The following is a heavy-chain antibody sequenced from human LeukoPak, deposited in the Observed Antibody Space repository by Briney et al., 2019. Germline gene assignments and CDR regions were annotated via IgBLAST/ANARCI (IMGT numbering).Heavy chain of an antibody. J-gene: IGHJ3*02. CDR3: ARLVVGAIGAFDI. V-gene: IGHV3-30*04. CDR1: GFTFSSYA. CDR2: ISYDGSNK. D-gene: IGHD1-26*01. Sequence: GGSLRLSCAASGFTFSSYAMHWVRQAPGKGLEWVAVISYDGSNKYYADSVKGRFTISRDNSKNTLYLQMNSLRAEDTAVYYCARLVVGAIGAFDIWGQGTMVTVSS.